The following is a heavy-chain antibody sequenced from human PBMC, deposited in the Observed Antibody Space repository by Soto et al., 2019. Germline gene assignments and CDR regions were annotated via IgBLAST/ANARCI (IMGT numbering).Heavy chain of an antibody. J-gene: IGHJ5*02. CDR1: VERVCSYSWA. CDR2: TYYRSRFFS. CDR3: VRDRYSSTGWSEP. V-gene: IGHV6-1*01. Sequence: SQTLSRTYAISVERVCSYSWAWNWIRKSPSGGLEWLGRTYYRSRFFSDYAESVKSRIIINPDTSKNQFSLQLKSVTPEDTAVYYCVRDRYSSTGWSEPRGQGTPVTVSS. D-gene: IGHD2-2*01.